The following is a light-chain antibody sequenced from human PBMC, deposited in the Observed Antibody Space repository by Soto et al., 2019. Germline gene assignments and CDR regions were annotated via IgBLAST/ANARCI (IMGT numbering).Light chain of an antibody. CDR3: HQYDSSPLT. V-gene: IGKV3-20*01. Sequence: EIVLTQSPGTLSLSPGERATLSCRASQSVSSSYLAWYQQKPGQAPRLLIYGASSRATGIPDRFSGSGSGTVFTLTSSRLEHEDFAVYYCHQYDSSPLTFGGGTKVEIK. J-gene: IGKJ4*01. CDR1: QSVSSSY. CDR2: GAS.